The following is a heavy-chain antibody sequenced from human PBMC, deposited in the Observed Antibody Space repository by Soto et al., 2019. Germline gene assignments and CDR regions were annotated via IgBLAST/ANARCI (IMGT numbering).Heavy chain of an antibody. V-gene: IGHV1-58*01. J-gene: IGHJ4*02. D-gene: IGHD3-22*01. CDR2: IVVGSGNT. CDR1: GFTFTSSA. Sequence: SVKVSCKASGFTFTSSAVQWVRQARGQRLEWIGWIVVGSGNTNYAQKFQERVTITRDMSTSTAYMELSSLTSEDTAVYYCARSHLYYDSSGYPDYWGQGTLVTV. CDR3: ARSHLYYDSSGYPDY.